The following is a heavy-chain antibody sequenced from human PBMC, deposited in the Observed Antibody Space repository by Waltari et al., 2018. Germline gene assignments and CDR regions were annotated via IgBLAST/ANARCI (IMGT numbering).Heavy chain of an antibody. J-gene: IGHJ4*02. D-gene: IGHD3-22*01. CDR2: IYHSGST. CDR1: GYSISRGYY. Sequence: QVQLQESGPGLVKPSETLSLTCTVSGYSISRGYYWGWIRQPQGKGLEWIGSIYHSGSTYYNPSLKSRVTISVDTSKNQFSLKLSSVTAADTAVYYCAREGYDSSGYYYHYFDYWGQGTLVTVSS. V-gene: IGHV4-38-2*02. CDR3: AREGYDSSGYYYHYFDY.